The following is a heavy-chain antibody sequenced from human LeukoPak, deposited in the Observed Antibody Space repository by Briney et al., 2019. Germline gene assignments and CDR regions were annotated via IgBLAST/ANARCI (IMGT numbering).Heavy chain of an antibody. CDR3: ARTPRDCSSTSCYAFDI. V-gene: IGHV1-2*02. Sequence: ASVKVSCKASGDTFTGYYMHWVRQAPGQGLEWMGWINPNSVGTNYAQKFQGRVTMTRAPSIRTAYMGLRRLRSDNTAVYYCARTPRDCSSTSCYAFDIWGQGTMGTASS. D-gene: IGHD2-2*01. CDR1: GDTFTGYY. J-gene: IGHJ3*02. CDR2: INPNSVGT.